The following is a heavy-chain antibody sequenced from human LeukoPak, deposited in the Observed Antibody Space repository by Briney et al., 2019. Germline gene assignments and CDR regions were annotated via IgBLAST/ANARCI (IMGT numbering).Heavy chain of an antibody. J-gene: IGHJ5*02. V-gene: IGHV3-48*03. Sequence: PGGSPRLSCAASGSTFSSYEMNWVRQAPGKGLEWVSYISSSGSTIYYADSLKGRFTISRDNAKNSLYLQMNSLRAEDTAVYYCVRARGGDYVGHWGQGTLVTVSS. D-gene: IGHD4-17*01. CDR1: GSTFSSYE. CDR3: VRARGGDYVGH. CDR2: ISSSGSTI.